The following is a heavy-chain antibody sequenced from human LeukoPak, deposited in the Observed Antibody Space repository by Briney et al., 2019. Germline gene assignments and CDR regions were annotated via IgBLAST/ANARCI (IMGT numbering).Heavy chain of an antibody. CDR2: INPNSCGT. J-gene: IGHJ4*02. Sequence: AASVKVSCKASGYTFTGYYMHWVRQAPGQGLEWMGWINPNSCGTNYAQKFQGRVTMTRDTSISTAYMELSRLRSDDTAVYYCARDTLHPARNSGSLFDYWGQGTLVTVSS. CDR3: ARDTLHPARNSGSLFDY. D-gene: IGHD1-26*01. V-gene: IGHV1-2*02. CDR1: GYTFTGYY.